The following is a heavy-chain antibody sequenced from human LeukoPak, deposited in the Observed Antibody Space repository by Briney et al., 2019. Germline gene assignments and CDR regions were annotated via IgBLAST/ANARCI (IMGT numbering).Heavy chain of an antibody. D-gene: IGHD3-9*01. J-gene: IGHJ6*02. CDR1: GGSFSGYY. CDR2: MSHTGAT. Sequence: SETLSLTCAVFGGSFSGYYWSWIRQSPEKGLEWIGEMSHTGATNYNPSLKSRVTVSVDTSKKQFSLNLRSVTAADTAVYYCARGLHYDILTGGMDVWGQGTTVIVSS. V-gene: IGHV4-34*01. CDR3: ARGLHYDILTGGMDV.